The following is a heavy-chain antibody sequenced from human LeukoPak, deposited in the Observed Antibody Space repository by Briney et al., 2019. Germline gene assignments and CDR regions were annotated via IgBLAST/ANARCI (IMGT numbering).Heavy chain of an antibody. J-gene: IGHJ6*04. D-gene: IGHD5-18*01. Sequence: GGSLRLSCAASGFTFSSYWMSWVRQAPGKGLEWVANIKRDGSEKYYVDSVKGRFTISRDNAKNSLYLQMNSLRAEGTAVYYCAREDTAMGYYYYYGMDVWGKGTTVTVSS. CDR2: IKRDGSEK. V-gene: IGHV3-7*03. CDR1: GFTFSSYW. CDR3: AREDTAMGYYYYYGMDV.